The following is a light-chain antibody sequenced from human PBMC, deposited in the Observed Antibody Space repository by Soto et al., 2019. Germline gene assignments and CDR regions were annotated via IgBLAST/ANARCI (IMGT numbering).Light chain of an antibody. CDR1: SSNIGAGYD. CDR3: GTWDSLSALHV. J-gene: IGLJ1*01. CDR2: EDN. V-gene: IGLV1-51*02. Sequence: QSVLTQPPSVSGAPGQRVTISCTGSSSNIGAGYDVHWYQQLPGTAPKLLIYEDNKRPSGIPARFSGSKSGTSATLGITGLQTGDEANYYCGTWDSLSALHVFGTGTKLTVL.